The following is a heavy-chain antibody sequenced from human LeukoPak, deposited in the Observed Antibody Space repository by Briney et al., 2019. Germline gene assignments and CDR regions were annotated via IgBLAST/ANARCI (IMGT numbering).Heavy chain of an antibody. D-gene: IGHD2-2*01. V-gene: IGHV3-23*01. CDR3: AKDRQYQVLPRKFDY. J-gene: IGHJ4*02. Sequence: GGSLRLSCAASGFTFSSYAMSWVRQAPGKGLEWVSAISGSGGSTYYADSVKGRFTISRDNSKNTLYLQMNSLRAEDTAVYYCAKDRQYQVLPRKFDYWGQGTLVTVSS. CDR2: ISGSGGST. CDR1: GFTFSSYA.